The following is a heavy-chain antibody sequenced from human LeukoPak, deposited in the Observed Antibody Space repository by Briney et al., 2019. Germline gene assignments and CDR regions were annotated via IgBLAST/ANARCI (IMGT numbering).Heavy chain of an antibody. D-gene: IGHD3-10*01. CDR2: ISVSGGST. Sequence: TGGSLRLSCAASGFTFSSYAMSSVRQAPGKGLGWGSAISVSGGSTYYADSVKGRFTISRENSKNTLYLQMNSLRAEDTAVYYCAKDHMVQGAHYYYYGMDVWAQGTTVTVSS. CDR3: AKDHMVQGAHYYYYGMDV. J-gene: IGHJ6*02. CDR1: GFTFSSYA. V-gene: IGHV3-23*01.